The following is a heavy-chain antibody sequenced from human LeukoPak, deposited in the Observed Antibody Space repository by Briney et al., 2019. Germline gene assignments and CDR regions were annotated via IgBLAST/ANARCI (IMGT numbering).Heavy chain of an antibody. CDR2: IIPIFGTA. CDR1: GGTFSSYA. V-gene: IGHV1-69*13. J-gene: IGHJ4*02. CDR3: ARSFLTSYYFDY. Sequence: ASVKVSCKASGGTFSSYAISWVRQAPGQGLEWMGGIIPIFGTANYAQKFQGRVTITADESTSTAYMELSNLRSEDTAVYYCARSFLTSYYFDYWGQGTLVTVSS.